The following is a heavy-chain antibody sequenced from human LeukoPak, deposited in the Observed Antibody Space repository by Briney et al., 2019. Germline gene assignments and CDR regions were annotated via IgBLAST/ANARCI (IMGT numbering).Heavy chain of an antibody. D-gene: IGHD2-2*01. V-gene: IGHV1-69*13. CDR3: ASGYCSSTSCMGDNWFDP. CDR2: IIPIFGTA. CDR1: GGTFSSYA. J-gene: IGHJ5*02. Sequence: SVKVSCKASGGTFSSYAISWVRQAPGQGLEWMGGIIPIFGTANYAQKFQGRVTITADESTSTAYMGLSSLRSVDTAVYYCASGYCSSTSCMGDNWFDPWGQGTLVTVSS.